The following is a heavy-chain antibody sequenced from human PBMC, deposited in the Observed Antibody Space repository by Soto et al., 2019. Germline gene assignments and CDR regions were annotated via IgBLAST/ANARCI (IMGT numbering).Heavy chain of an antibody. CDR1: GGSIISASYS. V-gene: IGHV4-31*11. Sequence: QVQLQESGPRLVKPSQTLSLSCAVSGGSIISASYSWNWIRQSAGRGLEWIGHIYSSGSTYYNPSLKSRVSISVDTSHNQFSLTLTSVTAADTAVYFCAREDAARIERWFDAWGQGILVTVSS. CDR2: IYSSGST. J-gene: IGHJ5*02. D-gene: IGHD6-6*01. CDR3: AREDAARIERWFDA.